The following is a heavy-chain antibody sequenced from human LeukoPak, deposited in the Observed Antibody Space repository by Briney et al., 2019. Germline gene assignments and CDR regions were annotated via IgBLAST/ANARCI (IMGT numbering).Heavy chain of an antibody. CDR3: ARDRRSLHIVVVPAAQSGYGMDV. CDR2: IIPIFGTA. D-gene: IGHD2-2*01. J-gene: IGHJ6*02. CDR1: GGTFSSYA. V-gene: IGHV1-69*13. Sequence: SVKVSRKAPGGTFSSYAISWVRQAPGQGLEWMGGIIPIFGTANYAQKFQGRVTITADESTSTAYMELSSLRSEDTAVYYCARDRRSLHIVVVPAAQSGYGMDVWGQGTTVTVSS.